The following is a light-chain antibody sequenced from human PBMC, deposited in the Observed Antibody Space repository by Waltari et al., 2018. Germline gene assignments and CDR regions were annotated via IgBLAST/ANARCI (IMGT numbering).Light chain of an antibody. CDR3: HQNYSPPPT. V-gene: IGKV1-39*01. CDR1: QSIGTS. CDR2: ATS. Sequence: LSAFVGDRVIITCRASQSIGTSLNWYQQKPGKAPKLLIYATSTLQSGVPSRFSGSGSGTDFTLTISSLQPEDFATYSCHQNYSPPPTFGQGTKVEIK. J-gene: IGKJ1*01.